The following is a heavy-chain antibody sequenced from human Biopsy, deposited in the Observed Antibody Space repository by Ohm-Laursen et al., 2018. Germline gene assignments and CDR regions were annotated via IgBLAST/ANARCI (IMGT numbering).Heavy chain of an antibody. D-gene: IGHD1-26*01. J-gene: IGHJ3*02. CDR3: ARDGIVGARFNAFDI. V-gene: IGHV3-7*01. CDR2: IKRDGSQS. Sequence: GSLRLSCAASGFAFSTYWMTWVRQAPGKGMEWVANIKRDGSQSNHADSVKGRFTISRDNAKNSLYLQMNSLRAEDTAVYYCARDGIVGARFNAFDIWGQGTMVTVSS. CDR1: GFAFSTYW.